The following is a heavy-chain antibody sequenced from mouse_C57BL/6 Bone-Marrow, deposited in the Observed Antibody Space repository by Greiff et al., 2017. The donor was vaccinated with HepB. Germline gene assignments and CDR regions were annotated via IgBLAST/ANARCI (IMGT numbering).Heavy chain of an antibody. CDR1: GYTFTSYW. J-gene: IGHJ2*01. CDR2: IYPGNSDT. Sequence: VQLQQSGTVLARPGASVKMSCKTSGYTFTSYWMHWVKQGPGQGLEWIGAIYPGNSDTSYNQKFKGKAKLTAVTSASTAYMELSSLTNEDSAVYYSTRGITTVVPDYWGQGTTLTVSS. CDR3: TRGITTVVPDY. D-gene: IGHD1-1*01. V-gene: IGHV1-5*01.